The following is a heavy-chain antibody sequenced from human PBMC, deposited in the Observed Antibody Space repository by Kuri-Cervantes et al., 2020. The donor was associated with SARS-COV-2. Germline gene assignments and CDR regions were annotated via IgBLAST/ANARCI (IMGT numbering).Heavy chain of an antibody. J-gene: IGHJ6*03. CDR1: GYSISSGYY. Sequence: GSLRLSCTVSGYSISSGYYWGWIRQPPGKGLEWIGSIYHSGSTYYNPSLKSRVTISVDTSKNQFSLKLSSVTAADTAVYYCASLLTGGYYYYMDVWGKGTTVTVSS. CDR2: IYHSGST. V-gene: IGHV4-38-2*02. CDR3: ASLLTGGYYYYMDV.